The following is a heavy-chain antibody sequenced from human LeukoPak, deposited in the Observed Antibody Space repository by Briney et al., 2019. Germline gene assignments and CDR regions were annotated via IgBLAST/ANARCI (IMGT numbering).Heavy chain of an antibody. CDR3: AKSDCGSDGCKLYNY. D-gene: IGHD2-21*01. CDR2: ISGSGGST. V-gene: IGHV3-23*01. Sequence: GGSLRLSCAASGFTFSSYAMSWVRQAPGKGLEWVSGISGSGGSTYYVDSVKGRFTISRDNSKGTVWLQMNSLRAEDTAIYYCAKSDCGSDGCKLYNYWAQGTQVTVSS. CDR1: GFTFSSYA. J-gene: IGHJ4*02.